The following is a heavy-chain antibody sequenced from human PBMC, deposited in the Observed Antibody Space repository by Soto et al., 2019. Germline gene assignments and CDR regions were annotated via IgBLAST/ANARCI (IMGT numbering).Heavy chain of an antibody. D-gene: IGHD3-10*01. V-gene: IGHV4-31*03. Sequence: PSETLSLTCTVSGGSISSGGYYWSWIRQHPGKGLEWIGYIYYSGSTYYNPSLKSRVTISVDTSKNQFSLKLSSVTAADTAVYYCASSPRYYGSGSYYNFYGMDVWGQGTTVTVSS. CDR1: GGSISSGGYY. J-gene: IGHJ6*02. CDR2: IYYSGST. CDR3: ASSPRYYGSGSYYNFYGMDV.